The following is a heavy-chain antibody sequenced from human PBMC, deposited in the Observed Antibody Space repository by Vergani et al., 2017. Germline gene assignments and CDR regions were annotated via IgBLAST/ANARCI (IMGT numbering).Heavy chain of an antibody. Sequence: EVQLVESGGGLVKPGGSLRLSCAASGFTFSSYSMNWVRQAPGKGLEWVSSISSSSSYIYYADSVKGRFTISRDNAKNSLYLQMNSLRAEDTAVYYCAREGGHSSGWNFDYGGQGTLVTVSS. CDR3: AREGGHSSGWNFDY. CDR2: ISSSSSYI. CDR1: GFTFSSYS. J-gene: IGHJ4*02. V-gene: IGHV3-21*01. D-gene: IGHD6-19*01.